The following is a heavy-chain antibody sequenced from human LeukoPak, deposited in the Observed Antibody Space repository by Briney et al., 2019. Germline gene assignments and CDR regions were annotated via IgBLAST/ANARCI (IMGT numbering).Heavy chain of an antibody. J-gene: IGHJ1*01. CDR2: ISPYNGYT. CDR3: ASCHCTNGVCYGECEYFQH. D-gene: IGHD2-8*01. V-gene: IGHV1-18*01. Sequence: ASVKVSCKASGYTFTSYGIIWVRQAPGQGLEWMGWISPYNGYTNYAQKLQGRVTMTTDTSTSTAYMELRSLRSDDTAVYYCASCHCTNGVCYGECEYFQHWGQGTLVTVSS. CDR1: GYTFTSYG.